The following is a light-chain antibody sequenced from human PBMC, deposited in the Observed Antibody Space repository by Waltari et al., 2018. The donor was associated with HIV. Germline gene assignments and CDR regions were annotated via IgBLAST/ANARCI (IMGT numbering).Light chain of an antibody. CDR3: QQYNRDPS. J-gene: IGKJ5*01. Sequence: DIHMTQSPSTLSAFVGDRFTITCRASQDITSWLAWYQQKPGKAPKLLIRKASVLESGVSSRFSGSGSGTEFTLIIDSLEPDDFATYYCQQYNRDPSFGQGTRLEMK. CDR2: KAS. V-gene: IGKV1-5*03. CDR1: QDITSW.